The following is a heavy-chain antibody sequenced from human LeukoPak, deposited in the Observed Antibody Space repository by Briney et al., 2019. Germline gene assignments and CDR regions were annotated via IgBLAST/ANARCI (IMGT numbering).Heavy chain of an antibody. D-gene: IGHD2-8*01. CDR3: AKGRQEWWTFDALDI. V-gene: IGHV3-30*04. Sequence: GGSLRLSCTASGFTFGDYAMSWVRQAPGKGLEWVALISFDGSKKYLADSVKGRFTISRDNSKNTLYLQMNSLIPDDTAVYYCAKGRQEWWTFDALDIWGQETMVTVSS. CDR2: ISFDGSKK. J-gene: IGHJ3*02. CDR1: GFTFGDYA.